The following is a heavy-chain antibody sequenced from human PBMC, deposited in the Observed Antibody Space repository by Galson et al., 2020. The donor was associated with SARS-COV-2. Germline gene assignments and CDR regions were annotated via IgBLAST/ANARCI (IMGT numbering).Heavy chain of an antibody. J-gene: IGHJ4*02. V-gene: IGHV3-23*01. CDR1: GFTFSSYA. CDR2: ISGSGGST. CDR3: ATHRSLMVVVVNWDY. D-gene: IGHD3-22*01. Sequence: TGGSLRLSCAASGFTFSSYAMSWVRQAPGKGLEWVSAISGSGGSTYYADSVKGRFTISRDNSKNTLYLQMNSLRAEDTAVYYCATHRSLMVVVVNWDYWGQGTLVTVSS.